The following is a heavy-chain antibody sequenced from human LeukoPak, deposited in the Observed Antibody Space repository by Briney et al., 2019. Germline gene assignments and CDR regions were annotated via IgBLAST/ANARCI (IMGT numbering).Heavy chain of an antibody. CDR2: IYYSGST. CDR1: GGSISSYY. V-gene: IGHV4-59*01. Sequence: SETLSLTCTVSGGSISSYYWSWIRQPSGKGLEWIGYIYYSGSTNYNPSLKSRVTISVDTSKNQFSLKLSSVTAADTAVYYCARDRRSYYYYYGMGVWGQGTTVTVSS. D-gene: IGHD6-6*01. CDR3: ARDRRSYYYYYGMGV. J-gene: IGHJ6*02.